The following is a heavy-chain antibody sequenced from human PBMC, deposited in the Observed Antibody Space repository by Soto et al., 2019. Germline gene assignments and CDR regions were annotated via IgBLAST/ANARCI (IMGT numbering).Heavy chain of an antibody. D-gene: IGHD5-18*01. J-gene: IGHJ4*02. CDR3: ARDGSGGYSYGSIDY. CDR1: GFTFSSYG. V-gene: IGHV3-33*01. CDR2: IWYDGSNK. Sequence: QVQLVESGGGVVQPGRSLRLSCAASGFTFSSYGMHWVRQAPGKGLEWVAVIWYDGSNKYYADSVKGRFTISRDNSKNTLYLQMNSLRAEDTAVYYCARDGSGGYSYGSIDYWAREPWSPSPQ.